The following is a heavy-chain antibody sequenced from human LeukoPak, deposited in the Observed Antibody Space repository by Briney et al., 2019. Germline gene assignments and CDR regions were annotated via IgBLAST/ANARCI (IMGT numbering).Heavy chain of an antibody. CDR3: AREAYYDFWSGYYLPHFDY. CDR2: IKQDGSEK. V-gene: IGHV3-7*03. CDR1: GFTFSSYW. J-gene: IGHJ4*02. Sequence: PGGSLRLSCAASGFTFSSYWMSWVRQAPGKGLEWVANIKQDGSEKYYVDSVKGRFTISRDNAKNSLYLQMNSLRAEDTAVYYCAREAYYDFWSGYYLPHFDYWGQGTLVTVSS. D-gene: IGHD3-3*01.